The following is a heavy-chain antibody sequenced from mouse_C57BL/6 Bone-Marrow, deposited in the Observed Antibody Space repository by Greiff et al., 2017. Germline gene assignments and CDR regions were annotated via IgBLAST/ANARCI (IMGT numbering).Heavy chain of an antibody. CDR3: ARRLGRDYYAMDY. J-gene: IGHJ4*01. D-gene: IGHD4-1*01. CDR1: GYAFSSYW. CDR2: IYPGDGDT. Sequence: QVQLQESGAELVKPGASVKISCKASGYAFSSYWMNWVKQRPGKGLEWIGQIYPGDGDTNYNGKFKGKATLTADKSSSTAYMQLSSLTSEDSAVYFCARRLGRDYYAMDYWGQGTSVTVSS. V-gene: IGHV1-80*01.